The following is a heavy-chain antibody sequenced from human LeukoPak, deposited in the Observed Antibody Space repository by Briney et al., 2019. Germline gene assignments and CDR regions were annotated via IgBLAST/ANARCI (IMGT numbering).Heavy chain of an antibody. CDR3: ARDVGVHPSGYSYGWGRPNDY. J-gene: IGHJ4*02. Sequence: PSETLSLTCTVSGGSISSSSYYWGWIRQPPGKGLEWIGSIYYSGSTYYNPSLKSRVTISVDTSKNQFSLKLSSVTAADTAVYYCARDVGVHPSGYSYGWGRPNDYWGQGTLVTVSS. CDR1: GGSISSSSYY. D-gene: IGHD5-18*01. V-gene: IGHV4-39*07. CDR2: IYYSGST.